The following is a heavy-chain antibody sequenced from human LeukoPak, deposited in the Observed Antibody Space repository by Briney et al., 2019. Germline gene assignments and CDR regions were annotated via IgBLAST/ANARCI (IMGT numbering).Heavy chain of an antibody. D-gene: IGHD3-10*01. CDR2: IYYSGST. V-gene: IGHV4-39*01. Sequence: SETLSLTCTVSGGSISSSSYYWGWIRQPPGKGLEWIGSIYYSGSTYYNPSLKSRVTISVDTSKNQFSLKLSSVTAADTAVYYCAKVWFGESEAFDIWGQETIVTASS. J-gene: IGHJ3*02. CDR1: GGSISSSSYY. CDR3: AKVWFGESEAFDI.